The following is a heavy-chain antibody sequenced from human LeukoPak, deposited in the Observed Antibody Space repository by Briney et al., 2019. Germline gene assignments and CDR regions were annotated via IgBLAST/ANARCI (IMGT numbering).Heavy chain of an antibody. V-gene: IGHV4-34*01. J-gene: IGHJ6*03. CDR3: ARAVSGVLMVYAMNYYYYYYMDV. CDR2: INHSGST. CDR1: GGSFSGYY. D-gene: IGHD2-8*01. Sequence: PSETLSLTCAVYGGSFSGYYWSWIRQPPGKGLEWIGEINHSGSTNCNPSLKSRVTISVDTSKNQFSLKLSSVTAADTAVYYCARAVSGVLMVYAMNYYYYYYMDVWGKGTTVTVSS.